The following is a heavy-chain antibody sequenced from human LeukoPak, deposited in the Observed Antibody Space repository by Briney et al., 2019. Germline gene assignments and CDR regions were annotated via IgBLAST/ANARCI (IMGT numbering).Heavy chain of an antibody. D-gene: IGHD6-13*01. Sequence: PGGSLRLSCTASGFIFGDYAMSWFRQAPGKGLEWVGFIRSKTYGGAKGYAASVKGRFTISRDDSKSIAYLQMNSLRAEDTAVYYCARDRQQLVRRNPPLLDYWGQGTLVTVSS. V-gene: IGHV3-49*03. CDR2: IRSKTYGGAK. CDR1: GFIFGDYA. J-gene: IGHJ4*02. CDR3: ARDRQQLVRRNPPLLDY.